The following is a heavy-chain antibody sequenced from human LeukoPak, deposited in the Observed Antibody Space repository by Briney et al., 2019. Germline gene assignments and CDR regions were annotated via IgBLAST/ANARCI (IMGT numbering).Heavy chain of an antibody. CDR1: GGSISSGGYY. Sequence: PSQTLSLTCTVSGGSISSGGYYWSWIRQHPGTGLEWIGYIYYSGSTYYNPSLKSRVTISVDTSKNQFSLKLNSVTAADTAVYYCARYCSSTSRYHPAYNWFDPWGQGTLVTVSS. D-gene: IGHD2-2*01. J-gene: IGHJ5*02. V-gene: IGHV4-31*03. CDR2: IYYSGST. CDR3: ARYCSSTSRYHPAYNWFDP.